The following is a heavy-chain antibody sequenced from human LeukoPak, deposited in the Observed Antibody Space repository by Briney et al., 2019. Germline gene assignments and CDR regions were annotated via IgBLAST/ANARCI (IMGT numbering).Heavy chain of an antibody. D-gene: IGHD2-15*01. J-gene: IGHJ4*02. V-gene: IGHV3-23*01. CDR3: AKDRTPYCSGGSCYFY. CDR2: ISGSGGST. CDR1: GFTFSSYA. Sequence: GGSQRLSCAASGFTFSSYAMSWVRQAPGKGLEWVSAISGSGGSTYYADSVKGRFTISRDNSKNTLYLQMNSLRAEDTAVYYCAKDRTPYCSGGSCYFYWGQGTLVTVSS.